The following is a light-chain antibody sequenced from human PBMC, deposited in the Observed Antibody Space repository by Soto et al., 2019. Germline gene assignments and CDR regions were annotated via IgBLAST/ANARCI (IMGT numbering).Light chain of an antibody. CDR2: RAS. J-gene: IGKJ1*01. Sequence: DIQMTQSPSTLSASVGDRVTITCRVSQSITTWLAWYQHKPGKAPKLLIYRASNLQSGVPSRFSGSGSGTEFTLTISSLQPDDFSTYYCQQYNSYSQFSTFGQGTKVEIK. V-gene: IGKV1-5*03. CDR3: QQYNSYSQFST. CDR1: QSITTW.